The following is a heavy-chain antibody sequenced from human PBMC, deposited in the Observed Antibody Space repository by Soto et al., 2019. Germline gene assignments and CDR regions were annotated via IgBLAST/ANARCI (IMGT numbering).Heavy chain of an antibody. J-gene: IGHJ4*02. V-gene: IGHV4-34*01. CDR3: VRSIALKLAVQRDAPDKYYFDS. CDR2: INHSGST. D-gene: IGHD2-21*01. CDR1: GGTFSGYY. Sequence: SETLSLTCAVYGGTFSGYYWTWIRQPPGKGLEWIGEINHSGSTKQNPSLKSRLSISVDTSKNQVSLKLRSVTAADTAVYYCVRSIALKLAVQRDAPDKYYFDSWGQGTLVTVS.